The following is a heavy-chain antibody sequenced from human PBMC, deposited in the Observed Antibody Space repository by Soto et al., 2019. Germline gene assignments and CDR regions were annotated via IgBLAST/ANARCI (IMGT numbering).Heavy chain of an antibody. V-gene: IGHV4-39*02. CDR3: ARDFFDSSDYTTNWCDP. J-gene: IGHJ5*02. Sequence: QLQLQESGTGQVKSSEPLSLTCSVSGDSISNSRFYWAWIRQPPGEGLEWIGSIYHTGNAYYNPCLKRRGPIAVYPSKNHFSLKLTSVTAADAALYYCARDFFDSSDYTTNWCDPWGQGTLVTVSS. D-gene: IGHD3-22*01. CDR2: IYHTGNA. CDR1: GDSISNSRFY.